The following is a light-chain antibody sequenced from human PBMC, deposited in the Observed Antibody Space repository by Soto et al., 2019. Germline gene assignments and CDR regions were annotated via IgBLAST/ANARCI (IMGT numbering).Light chain of an antibody. CDR2: AES. CDR3: QQSYRTPIT. CDR1: QSISTY. V-gene: IGKV1-39*01. Sequence: QIPQSQSPLSASVADRVAFTCLSSQSISTYLNWYQQKPGKDPKVLIYAESNLQSGVPPRFSGSGSGTDYTLTISSLRPEDVVTYFCQQSYRTPITFGQGTGLEIK. J-gene: IGKJ5*01.